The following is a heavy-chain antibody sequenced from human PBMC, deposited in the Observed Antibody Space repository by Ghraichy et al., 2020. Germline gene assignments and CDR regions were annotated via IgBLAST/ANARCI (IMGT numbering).Heavy chain of an antibody. D-gene: IGHD1-26*01. CDR3: TKGSGSYPDAFDF. Sequence: GGSLRLSCAVSRFTLANYAMTWVRHAPGKGLEWVSDISGGGRNTYYADSVKGRFTISRDNSKSTLFLQMNSLRAEDTAVYYCTKGSGSYPDAFDFWGQGTMVTVSS. CDR2: ISGGGRNT. CDR1: RFTLANYA. V-gene: IGHV3-23*01. J-gene: IGHJ3*01.